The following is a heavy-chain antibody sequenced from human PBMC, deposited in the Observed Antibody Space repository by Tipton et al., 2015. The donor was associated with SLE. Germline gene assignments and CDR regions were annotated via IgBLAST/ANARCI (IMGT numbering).Heavy chain of an antibody. D-gene: IGHD6-19*01. Sequence: TLSLTCTVYGGSFSGYSWSWIRQPPGKGLEWIGEINHTGSTNYNPSLKSRVTISVDTSKNQFSLKLSSVTAADTAVYYCARGIAVAGPFDYWGQGTLVTVSS. CDR1: GGSFSGYS. CDR3: ARGIAVAGPFDY. J-gene: IGHJ4*02. CDR2: INHTGST. V-gene: IGHV4-34*01.